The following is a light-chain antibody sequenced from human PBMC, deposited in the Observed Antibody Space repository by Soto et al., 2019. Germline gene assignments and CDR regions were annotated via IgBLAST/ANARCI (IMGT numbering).Light chain of an antibody. J-gene: IGLJ2*01. CDR1: RLGDKY. V-gene: IGLV3-1*01. Sequence: SYELTQPPSVSVSPGQTASITCSGDRLGDKYACWYQQKPGQPPVLVIYQDNKRPSGIPERFSGSNSGNTATLAISGTQAMDEADYYCQVWDSSDVVFGGGTKLTVL. CDR2: QDN. CDR3: QVWDSSDVV.